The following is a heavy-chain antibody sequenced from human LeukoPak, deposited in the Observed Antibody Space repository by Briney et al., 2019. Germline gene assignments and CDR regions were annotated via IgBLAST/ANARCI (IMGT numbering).Heavy chain of an antibody. D-gene: IGHD2-2*01. V-gene: IGHV4-39*01. CDR3: ARRYCSTTTCYLFDY. CDR1: GGSISSSGYY. J-gene: IGHJ4*02. CDR2: IYSSGST. Sequence: SETLSFTCTVSGGSISSSGYYWGWIRQPPGKGLEWIGSIYSSGSTYYNPSLKSRVTISVDMSKNQFSLKLNSVTAADTAVYFCARRYCSTTTCYLFDYWGQGTLVTVSS.